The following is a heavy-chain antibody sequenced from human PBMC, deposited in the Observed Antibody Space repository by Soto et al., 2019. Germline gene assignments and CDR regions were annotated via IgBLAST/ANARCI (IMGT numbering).Heavy chain of an antibody. CDR2: TYYRSKWYN. CDR3: AKGGIFDSDFWSVYYRDYFDY. Sequence: SQTLSLTCAISGDSVSSNSAAWNWIRQSPSRGLEWLGRTYYRSKWYNDYAVSVKSRITINPDTSKNQFSLQLDSVTPEDTAVYYCAKGGIFDSDFWSVYYRDYFDYWGQGPLVPVSS. J-gene: IGHJ4*02. D-gene: IGHD3-3*01. CDR1: GDSVSSNSAA. V-gene: IGHV6-1*01.